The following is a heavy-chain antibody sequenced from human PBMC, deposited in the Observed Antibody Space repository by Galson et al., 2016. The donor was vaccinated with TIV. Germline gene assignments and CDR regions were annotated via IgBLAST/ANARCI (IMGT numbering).Heavy chain of an antibody. CDR3: ARGGQVQRSDP. V-gene: IGHV1-46*01. CDR2: INPTGGST. D-gene: IGHD3-10*01. Sequence: SVKVSCKASGGTFSSYAISWVRQAPGQGLEWMGIINPTGGSTTYAQKFQGRLTMTRDTSTSTVYMELNSLRSEDTAVYYCARGGQVQRSDPWGQGTLVTVSS. CDR1: GGTFSSYA. J-gene: IGHJ5*02.